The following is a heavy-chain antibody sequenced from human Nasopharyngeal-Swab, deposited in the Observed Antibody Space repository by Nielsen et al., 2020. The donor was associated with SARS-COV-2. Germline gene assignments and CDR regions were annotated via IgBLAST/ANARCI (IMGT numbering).Heavy chain of an antibody. CDR1: GFTFSSYA. Sequence: GESLKISCAASGFTFSSYAMSWVRQAPGKGLEWVSAISGSGGSTYYADSVKGRFTISRDNSKNTLYLQMNSLRAEDTAVYYCAKDYNSVGWGSNKIYYMDVWAKGPRSPSP. CDR3: AKDYNSVGWGSNKIYYMDV. J-gene: IGHJ6*03. V-gene: IGHV3-23*01. D-gene: IGHD3-16*01. CDR2: ISGSGGST.